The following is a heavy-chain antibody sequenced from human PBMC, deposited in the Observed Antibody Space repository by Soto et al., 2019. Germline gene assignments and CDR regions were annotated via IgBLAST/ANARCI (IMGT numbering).Heavy chain of an antibody. CDR2: ISAYNGNT. CDR3: ARVKSDFWSGYYGTLDAFDI. CDR1: GYTFTSYG. V-gene: IGHV1-18*01. J-gene: IGHJ3*02. Sequence: ASVKVSCKASGYTFTSYGISWVRQAPGQGLEWMGWISAYNGNTNYAQKLQGRVTMTTDTSTSTAYMELRSLRSYDTAVYYCARVKSDFWSGYYGTLDAFDIWGQGTMVTVS. D-gene: IGHD3-3*01.